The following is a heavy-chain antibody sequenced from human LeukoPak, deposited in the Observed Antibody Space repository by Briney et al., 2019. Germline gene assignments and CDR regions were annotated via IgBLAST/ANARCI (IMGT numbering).Heavy chain of an antibody. Sequence: HAGGSLRLSCAASGFTFSSYAMSWVRQAPGKGLEWVSAISGSGGSTYYADSVKGRFTISRDNSKNTLYLQMNSLRAEDTAVYYCAKSGSNSYYYLFDYWGQGTLVTVSS. CDR1: GFTFSSYA. D-gene: IGHD3-22*01. CDR3: AKSGSNSYYYLFDY. J-gene: IGHJ4*02. V-gene: IGHV3-23*01. CDR2: ISGSGGST.